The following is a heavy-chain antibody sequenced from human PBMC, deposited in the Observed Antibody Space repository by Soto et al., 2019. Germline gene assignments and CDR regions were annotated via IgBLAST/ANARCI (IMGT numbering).Heavy chain of an antibody. J-gene: IGHJ4*02. CDR2: SSSSSYTI. D-gene: IGHD3-10*01. Sequence: GGSLKLSXTASGFTFKTYEMDGVRQAPGKGLERISDSSSSSYTIKYADSGEGRFTVTSDNGKQLLNLQMNSLGDEDTAVHFWAREISLSAGSGFDYWGQGTLVTVSS. CDR1: GFTFKTYE. V-gene: IGHV3-48*02. CDR3: AREISLSAGSGFDY.